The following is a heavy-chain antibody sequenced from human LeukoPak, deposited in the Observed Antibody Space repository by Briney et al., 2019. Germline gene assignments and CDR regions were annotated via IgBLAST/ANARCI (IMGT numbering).Heavy chain of an antibody. CDR2: FDPEDDER. CDR3: ARFGYDGSGYYYFDY. CDR1: GNTLSSLS. V-gene: IGHV1-24*01. Sequence: ASVKVSCRASGNTLSSLSMHWVRQAPGKGLEWMGAFDPEDDERTYAQKFQGRVAMTEDTSTDTSYMELSSLRSDDTAVYYCARFGYDGSGYYYFDYWGQGTLVTVSS. J-gene: IGHJ4*02. D-gene: IGHD3-22*01.